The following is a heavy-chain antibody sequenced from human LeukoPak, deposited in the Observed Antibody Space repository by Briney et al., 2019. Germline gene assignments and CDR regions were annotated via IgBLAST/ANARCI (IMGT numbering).Heavy chain of an antibody. CDR1: GFTFSSYS. D-gene: IGHD2-2*01. CDR2: ISSSSSYI. Sequence: GGSLRLSCAASGFTFSSYSMNWVRQAPGKGLEWVSSISSSSSYIYYADSVKGRFTISRDNAKNSLYLQMSSLRAEDTAVYYCARDLCSSTSCYPRGYAFDIWGQGTMVTVSS. CDR3: ARDLCSSTSCYPRGYAFDI. V-gene: IGHV3-21*01. J-gene: IGHJ3*02.